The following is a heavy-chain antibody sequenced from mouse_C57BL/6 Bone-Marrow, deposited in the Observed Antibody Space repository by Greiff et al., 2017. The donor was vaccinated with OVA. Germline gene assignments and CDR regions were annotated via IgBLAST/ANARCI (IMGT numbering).Heavy chain of an antibody. J-gene: IGHJ1*03. CDR3: ARDGNYWYFDV. D-gene: IGHD2-1*01. CDR1: GYTFTSYW. Sequence: VKLQQPGAELVKPGASVKLSCKASGYTFTSYWMHWVKQRPGQGLEWIGMIHPNSGSTNYNEKFKSKATLTVDKSSRHAYMQLSRLTSEDSAVYYCARDGNYWYFDVWGTGTTVTVSS. V-gene: IGHV1-64*01. CDR2: IHPNSGST.